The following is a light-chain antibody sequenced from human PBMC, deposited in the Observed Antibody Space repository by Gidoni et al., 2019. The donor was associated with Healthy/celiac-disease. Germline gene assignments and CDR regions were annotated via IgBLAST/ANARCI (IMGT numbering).Light chain of an antibody. J-gene: IGKJ2*04. CDR1: QSVSSY. Sequence: EIVLTQSPATLSLSPGERATLSCRASQSVSSYLAWYQQKPGQAPRLLIYDASNRATGIPARFSGSGSGTDFTLTISSLEPEDFAVYYCQQRSNWPRRSFGQXTKLEIK. CDR2: DAS. V-gene: IGKV3-11*01. CDR3: QQRSNWPRRS.